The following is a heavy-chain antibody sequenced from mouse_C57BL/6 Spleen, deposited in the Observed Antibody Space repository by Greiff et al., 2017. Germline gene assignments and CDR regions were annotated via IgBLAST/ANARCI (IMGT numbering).Heavy chain of an antibody. D-gene: IGHD4-1*01. CDR3: ARAGTGDYYAMDY. V-gene: IGHV3-6*01. Sequence: EVQLQQSGPGLVKPSQSLSLTCSVTGYSITSGYYWNWIRQFPGNKLEGMGYISYDGSNNYNPSLKNRISLTRDTSKNQFFLKLNSVTTEDTATDYCARAGTGDYYAMDYWGQGTSVTVSS. CDR1: GYSITSGYY. CDR2: ISYDGSN. J-gene: IGHJ4*01.